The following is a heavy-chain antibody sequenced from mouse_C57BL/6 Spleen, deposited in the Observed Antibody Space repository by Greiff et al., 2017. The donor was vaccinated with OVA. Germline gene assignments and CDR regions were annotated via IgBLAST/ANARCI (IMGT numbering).Heavy chain of an antibody. J-gene: IGHJ4*01. Sequence: VQLQQSGPGLVQPSQSLSITCTVSGFSLTSYGVHWVRQSPGKGLEWLGVIWRGGSTDYNAAFMSRLSITKDNSKSQVFFKMNSLQADDTAIYYCAKRGYDYDVGYYYAMDYWGQGTSVTVSS. D-gene: IGHD2-4*01. CDR1: GFSLTSYG. CDR2: IWRGGST. V-gene: IGHV2-5*01. CDR3: AKRGYDYDVGYYYAMDY.